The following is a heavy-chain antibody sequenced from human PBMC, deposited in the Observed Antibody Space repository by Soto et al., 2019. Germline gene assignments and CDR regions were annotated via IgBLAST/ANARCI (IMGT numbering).Heavy chain of an antibody. V-gene: IGHV3-23*01. J-gene: IGHJ3*02. Sequence: GGSLRLSCAASGFTFSSYAMSWVRQAPGKGLEWVSAISGSGGSTYYADSVKGRFTISRDNSKNTLYLQMNSLRAEDTAVYYCAKHKHYYGSGSQDAFDIWGQGTMVT. CDR1: GFTFSSYA. CDR2: ISGSGGST. CDR3: AKHKHYYGSGSQDAFDI. D-gene: IGHD3-10*01.